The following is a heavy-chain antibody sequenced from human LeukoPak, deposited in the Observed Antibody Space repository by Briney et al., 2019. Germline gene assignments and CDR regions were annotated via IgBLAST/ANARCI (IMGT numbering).Heavy chain of an antibody. CDR3: AREKRGYYFDY. CDR2: IWYDGSNK. D-gene: IGHD3-10*01. CDR1: GFTFSSYG. Sequence: PGGSLRLSCAASGFTFSSYGMHWVRQAPGKGLEWVAVIWYDGSNKYYVDSVKGRFTISRDNAKNTLYLQMNSLRAEDTAVYYCAREKRGYYFDYWGQGTLVTVSS. V-gene: IGHV3-33*01. J-gene: IGHJ4*02.